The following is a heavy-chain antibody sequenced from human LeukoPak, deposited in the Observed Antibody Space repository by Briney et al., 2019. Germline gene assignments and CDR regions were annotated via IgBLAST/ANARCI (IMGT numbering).Heavy chain of an antibody. CDR3: AKDKGVCDFWSGEDAFDI. Sequence: PGGSLRLSCAASGFTFSSYGMHWVRQAPGKGLEWVAFIRYYGSNKYYADSVKGRFPISRENSKNTLYLQMNSLRAEDTAIYYCAKDKGVCDFWSGEDAFDIWGQGTMVSASS. V-gene: IGHV3-30*02. J-gene: IGHJ3*02. CDR2: IRYYGSNK. D-gene: IGHD3-3*01. CDR1: GFTFSSYG.